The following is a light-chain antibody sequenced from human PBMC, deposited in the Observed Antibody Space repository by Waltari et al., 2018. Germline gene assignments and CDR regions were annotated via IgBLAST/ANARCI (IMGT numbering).Light chain of an antibody. CDR3: GTWDSTLSTYV. Sequence: QSVLTQQPSVSATTGQTVTISCSGSNSNIGITYVSWYQQFPGTAPKLLIYDDNKRPSQIPDRFSGSKSGTSATLGITGLQAGDEADYYCGTWDSTLSTYVYGTGTRLTVL. J-gene: IGLJ1*01. V-gene: IGLV1-51*01. CDR2: DDN. CDR1: NSNIGITY.